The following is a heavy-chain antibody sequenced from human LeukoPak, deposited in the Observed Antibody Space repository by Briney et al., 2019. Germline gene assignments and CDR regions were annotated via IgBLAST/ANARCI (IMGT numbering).Heavy chain of an antibody. V-gene: IGHV1-18*01. D-gene: IGHD3-10*01. CDR3: ARDLGILRFGEFPTNWFDP. Sequence: ASVKVSCKASGYTFTSYGISWVRQAPGQGLEWMGWISAYNGNTNYAQKLQGRVTMTTDTSTSTAYMELRSLRSDDTAVYYCARDLGILRFGEFPTNWFDPWGQGTLVTVSS. CDR2: ISAYNGNT. CDR1: GYTFTSYG. J-gene: IGHJ5*02.